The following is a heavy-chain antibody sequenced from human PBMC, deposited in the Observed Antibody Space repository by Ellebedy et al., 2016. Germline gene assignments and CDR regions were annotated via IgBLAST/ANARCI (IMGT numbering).Heavy chain of an antibody. D-gene: IGHD1-20*01. J-gene: IGHJ4*02. Sequence: GGSLRLSCAASGFTFADYAMHWVRQAPGKGLEWVSLISWDGGSTYYADSVKGRFTISRDNSKNSLYLQMNSLRAEDTALYYCASNWNDGYWGQGTLVTVSS. CDR3: ASNWNDGY. CDR2: ISWDGGST. V-gene: IGHV3-43D*03. CDR1: GFTFADYA.